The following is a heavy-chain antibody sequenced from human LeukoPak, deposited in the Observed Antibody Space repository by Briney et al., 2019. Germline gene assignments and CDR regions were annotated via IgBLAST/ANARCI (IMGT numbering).Heavy chain of an antibody. J-gene: IGHJ4*02. CDR2: ISGSGGST. D-gene: IGHD1-26*01. Sequence: GGSLRLSCAASGFTFSSYAMSWVRQAPGKGLEWVSAISGSGGSTYYADSVKGRFTISRDNSKNTLYLQMNSLRAEDTAVYYCAKDPRKLVRATMRHYWGQGTLVTVSS. CDR1: GFTFSSYA. CDR3: AKDPRKLVRATMRHY. V-gene: IGHV3-23*01.